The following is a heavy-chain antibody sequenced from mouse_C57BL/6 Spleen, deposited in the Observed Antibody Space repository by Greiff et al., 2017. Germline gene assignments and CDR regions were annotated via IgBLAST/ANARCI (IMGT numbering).Heavy chain of an antibody. CDR2: INPNNGGT. CDR3: ARLDGYDAAWFAY. V-gene: IGHV1-26*01. D-gene: IGHD2-2*01. CDR1: GYTFTDYY. Sequence: EVQLHQSGPELVKPGASVKISCKASGYTFTDYYMNWVKQSHGKSLEWIGDINPNNGGTSYNQKFKGKATLTVDKSSSTAYMELRSLTSEDSAVYYCARLDGYDAAWFAYWGQGTLVTVSA. J-gene: IGHJ3*01.